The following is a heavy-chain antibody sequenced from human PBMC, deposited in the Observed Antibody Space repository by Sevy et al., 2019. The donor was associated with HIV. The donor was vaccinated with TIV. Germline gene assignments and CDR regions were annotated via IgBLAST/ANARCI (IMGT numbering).Heavy chain of an antibody. CDR3: AKDFTGYNGMDV. V-gene: IGHV3-30*18. D-gene: IGHD3-9*01. Sequence: GGSLRLSCAASGFTFNGYGMHWVRQAPGKGLEWVAVISYHGRDKFYADSVKGRSTISRDNSKNILYLQMVSLRAEDTAVYYCAKDFTGYNGMDVWGQGTMVTVSS. J-gene: IGHJ6*02. CDR1: GFTFNGYG. CDR2: ISYHGRDK.